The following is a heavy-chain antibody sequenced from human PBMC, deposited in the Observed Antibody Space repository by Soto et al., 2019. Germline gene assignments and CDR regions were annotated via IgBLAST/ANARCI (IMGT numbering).Heavy chain of an antibody. CDR1: GFTFSNAW. D-gene: IGHD2-21*01. CDR3: TPDVWRATRSDY. V-gene: IGHV3-15*07. CDR2: IKSKTDGGGTT. Sequence: EVQLVESGGGFVKPGGSLRLSCAASGFTFSNAWMNWVRQAPGKGLEWVGHIKSKTDGGGTTDYAATVKGRFTISRDDLKNTVYLQMDSMKIKYTAVYFCTPDVWRATRSDYWGQGTLVTVSS. J-gene: IGHJ4*02.